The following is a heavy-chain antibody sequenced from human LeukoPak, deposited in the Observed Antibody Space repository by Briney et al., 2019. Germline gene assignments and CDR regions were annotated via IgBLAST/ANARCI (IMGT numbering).Heavy chain of an antibody. CDR3: AKDSAPVLLWFGARYYYYGMDV. V-gene: IGHV3-30*18. CDR2: ISYDGSNK. J-gene: IGHJ6*02. CDR1: GFTFSSYG. Sequence: GGSLRLSCAASGFTFSSYGMHWVRQAPGKGLEWVAVISYDGSNKYYADSVKGRFTISRDNSKNTLYLQMNSLRAEDTAVYYCAKDSAPVLLWFGARYYYYGMDVGGQGTTVTVSS. D-gene: IGHD3-10*01.